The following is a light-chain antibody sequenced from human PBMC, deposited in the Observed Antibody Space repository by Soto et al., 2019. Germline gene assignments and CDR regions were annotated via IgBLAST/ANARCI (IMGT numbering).Light chain of an antibody. J-gene: IGLJ3*02. V-gene: IGLV2-14*01. Sequence: QLVLTQPASVSGSPGQSITISCTGTNSDVGGYNYVSWYQQRPGKAPKLIISEVSARPSGVSNRFSGSKSGNTASLTISGLQAEDAADYFCSSYTSRSTLVFGVGTKLTVL. CDR2: EVS. CDR1: NSDVGGYNY. CDR3: SSYTSRSTLV.